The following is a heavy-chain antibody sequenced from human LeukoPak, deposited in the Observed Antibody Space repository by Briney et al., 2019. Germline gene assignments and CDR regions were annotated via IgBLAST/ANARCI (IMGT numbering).Heavy chain of an antibody. D-gene: IGHD6-19*01. V-gene: IGHV3-48*01. J-gene: IGHJ4*02. CDR1: GFIFSTYN. CDR2: LSSSGSTI. Sequence: GGSLRLSCATSGFIFSTYNMNWVRQAPGKGLEWISYLSSSGSTIYYEDSVQGRFTISRDNAKKSLYLQMDSLRAEDTAVYYCARANGWYLRNYFDYWGQGILVTVSS. CDR3: ARANGWYLRNYFDY.